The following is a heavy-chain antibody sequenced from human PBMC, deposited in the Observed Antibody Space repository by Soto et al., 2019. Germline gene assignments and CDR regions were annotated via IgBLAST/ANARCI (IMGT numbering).Heavy chain of an antibody. D-gene: IGHD1-26*01. CDR1: GFTFSSYE. CDR3: ARMPWELQAFDY. V-gene: IGHV3-48*03. CDR2: ISSSGSTI. Sequence: GGSLRLSCAASGFTFSSYEMNWVRQAPGKGLEWVSSISSSGSTIYYADSVKGRFTISRDNAKNSLYLQMNSLRAEDTAVYYCARMPWELQAFDYWGQGTLVTVSS. J-gene: IGHJ4*02.